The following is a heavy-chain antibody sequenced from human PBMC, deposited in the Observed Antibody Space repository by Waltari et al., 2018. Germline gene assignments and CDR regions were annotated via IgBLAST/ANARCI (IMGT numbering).Heavy chain of an antibody. D-gene: IGHD2-8*01. V-gene: IGHV1-69*12. J-gene: IGHJ5*02. CDR1: GGTFSSYA. Sequence: QVQLVQSGAEVKKPGSSVMVSCKASGGTFSSYAISWVRQAPGQGLEWMGGIIPIFGTANYAQKFQGRVTITADESTSTAYMELSSLRSEDTAVYYCARVSENIVLMVYASWFDPWGQGTLVTVSS. CDR2: IIPIFGTA. CDR3: ARVSENIVLMVYASWFDP.